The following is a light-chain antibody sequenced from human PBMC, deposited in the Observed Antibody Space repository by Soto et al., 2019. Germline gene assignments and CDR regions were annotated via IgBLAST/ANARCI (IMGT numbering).Light chain of an antibody. V-gene: IGLV1-47*01. CDR3: AAWDDSLSAVV. CDR2: RND. CDR1: SSNIGSNY. Sequence: QSVLTQPPSASGTPGQRVTISYSGSSSNIGSNYVYWYQQFPGSAPKLLIYRNDQRPSGVPDRFSGSKSGTSASLAISGPRSEDEADYYCAAWDDSLSAVVFGGGTKVTVL. J-gene: IGLJ2*01.